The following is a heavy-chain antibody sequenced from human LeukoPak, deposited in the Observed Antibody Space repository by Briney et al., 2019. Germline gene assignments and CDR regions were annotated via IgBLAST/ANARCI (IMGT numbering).Heavy chain of an antibody. CDR2: INQDGTEK. J-gene: IGHJ4*02. Sequence: GGSLRLSCAASGFTFTTYWMTWVRQAPGKGLEWVANINQDGTEKYYVDSVKGRFTISRDNAKNSLYLQMNSLRAEDTAVYYCAKAAKGPFDYWGQGTLVTVSS. V-gene: IGHV3-7*01. CDR1: GFTFTTYW. CDR3: AKAAKGPFDY.